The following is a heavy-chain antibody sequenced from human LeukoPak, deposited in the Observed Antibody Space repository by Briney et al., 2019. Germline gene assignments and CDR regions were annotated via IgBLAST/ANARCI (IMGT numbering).Heavy chain of an antibody. CDR3: VFDSSGYLSRSLPPYFDS. CDR1: GGTFSMYA. Sequence: SVKVSCKASGGTFSMYAISWVRQAPGQGLEWMGGIIPIFGTAKYAQKFQGRVTLTTDESTSTAYMELSSLRSEDTAVYYCVFDSSGYLSRSLPPYFDSWGQGTLVTVSS. V-gene: IGHV1-69*05. CDR2: IIPIFGTA. J-gene: IGHJ4*02. D-gene: IGHD3-22*01.